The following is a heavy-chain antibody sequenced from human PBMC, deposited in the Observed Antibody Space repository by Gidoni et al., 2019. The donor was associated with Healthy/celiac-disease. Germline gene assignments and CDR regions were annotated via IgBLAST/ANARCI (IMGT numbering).Heavy chain of an antibody. V-gene: IGHV1-46*01. D-gene: IGHD4-17*01. J-gene: IGHJ2*01. Sequence: QVQLVQSGAEVKKPGASVKVSCKASGYTFTSYYMHWVRQAPGQGLEWMGIINPSGGSTSYAQKFQGRVTMTRDTSTSTVCMELSSLRSEDTAVYYCARGSGGDYVLQYFDLWGRGTLVTVSS. CDR2: INPSGGST. CDR3: ARGSGGDYVLQYFDL. CDR1: GYTFTSYY.